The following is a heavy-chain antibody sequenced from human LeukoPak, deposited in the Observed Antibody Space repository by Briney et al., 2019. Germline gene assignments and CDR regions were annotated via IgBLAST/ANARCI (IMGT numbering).Heavy chain of an antibody. CDR2: IYSGGST. D-gene: IGHD5-18*01. CDR3: ARGGGGYSYGYYFDY. Sequence: GGSLRLSCAASGFTFSSYWMSWVRQAPGKGLEWVSVIYSGGSTYYADSVKGRFTISRDNSKNTLYLQMNSLRAEDTAVYYCARGGGGYSYGYYFDYWGQGTLVTVSS. CDR1: GFTFSSYW. V-gene: IGHV3-66*01. J-gene: IGHJ4*02.